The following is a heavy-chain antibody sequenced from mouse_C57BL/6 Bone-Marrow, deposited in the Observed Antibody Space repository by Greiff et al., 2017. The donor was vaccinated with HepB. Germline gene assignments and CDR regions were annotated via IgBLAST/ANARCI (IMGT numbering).Heavy chain of an antibody. D-gene: IGHD2-4*01. CDR1: GYTFTSYW. CDR3: ARRRDYDYDFFAY. CDR2: IHPNSGST. V-gene: IGHV1-64*01. Sequence: VQLQQPGAELVNPGASVKLSCKASGYTFTSYWMHWVKQRPGQGLEWIGMIHPNSGSTNYNEKFKSKATLTVDKSSSTAYMQLSSLTSEDSAVYYCARRRDYDYDFFAYWGQGTLVTVSA. J-gene: IGHJ3*01.